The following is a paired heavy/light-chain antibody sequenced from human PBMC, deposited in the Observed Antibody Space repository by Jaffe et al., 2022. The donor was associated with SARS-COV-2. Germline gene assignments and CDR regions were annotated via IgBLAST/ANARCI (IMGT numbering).Heavy chain of an antibody. CDR2: VNLSGGT. D-gene: IGHD7-27*01. CDR3: ARGRGTGAPHDS. V-gene: IGHV4-34*01. J-gene: IGHJ4*02. CDR1: GGSFSGYY. Sequence: QVQVQQWGAGLLKPSETLSLTCAVYGGSFSGYYWSWIRQPPGKGLEWIGEVNLSGGTNYNPTLKSRVTISLDASRKRFSLKINSVTAADTAVYYCARGRGTGAPHDSWGQGTLVTVSS.
Light chain of an antibody. J-gene: IGKJ4*01. CDR2: DAF. Sequence: DIQMTQSPSSLSASVGDRVTITCQASQDISNHLNWYQQKPGKAPKVLIYDAFNLETGVPSRFSGSGSGTDFTFTISSLQPEDIATYYCQQYHNLVTFGGGTKVEIK. CDR1: QDISNH. CDR3: QQYHNLVT. V-gene: IGKV1-33*01.